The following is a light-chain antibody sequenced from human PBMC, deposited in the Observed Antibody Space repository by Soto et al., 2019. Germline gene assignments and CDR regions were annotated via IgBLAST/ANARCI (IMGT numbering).Light chain of an antibody. V-gene: IGKV3-11*01. CDR1: QSVSSY. Sequence: EIVLTQSPATLSLSPGERATLSCRASQSVSSYLSWYQQKPGQAPRLLIYDASTRATGIPARFSGSGSGTDFTLTISSLEPADFAVYYCQQRSNWPPSFGQGTKVEIQ. CDR3: QQRSNWPPS. CDR2: DAS. J-gene: IGKJ1*01.